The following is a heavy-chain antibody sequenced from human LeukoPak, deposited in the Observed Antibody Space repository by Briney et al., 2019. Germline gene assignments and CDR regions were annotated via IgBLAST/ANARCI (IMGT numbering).Heavy chain of an antibody. CDR1: GFTFSDYY. J-gene: IGHJ5*02. Sequence: GSLRLSCAASGFTFSDYYVSWIRQPPGKGLEWIGEINHSGSTNYNPSLKSRVTISVDTSKNQFSLKLSSVTAADTAVYYCARGARYSGSYFLRAWGQGTLVTVSS. CDR2: INHSGST. CDR3: ARGARYSGSYFLRA. V-gene: IGHV4-34*01. D-gene: IGHD1-26*01.